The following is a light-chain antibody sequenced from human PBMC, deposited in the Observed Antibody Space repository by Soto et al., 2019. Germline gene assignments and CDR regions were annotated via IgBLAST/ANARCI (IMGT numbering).Light chain of an antibody. CDR2: ENN. CDR1: SSNIGNNY. Sequence: QSVLTQPPSVSAAPGQKVTISCSGSSSNIGNNYVSWYQQLPGTAPKLLIYENNKRPSGIPDRFSGSKSGTSATLGITGLQTGDEADYYCGTWDSXLSALHVSGTGTKVTVL. J-gene: IGLJ1*01. V-gene: IGLV1-51*02. CDR3: GTWDSXLSALHV.